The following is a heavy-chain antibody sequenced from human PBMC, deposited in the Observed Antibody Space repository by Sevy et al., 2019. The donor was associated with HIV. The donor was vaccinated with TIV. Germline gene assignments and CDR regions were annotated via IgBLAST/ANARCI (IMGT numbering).Heavy chain of an antibody. Sequence: GGSLRLSCAASGFTFSSYWMSWVRQAPGKGLEWVANIKQDGSEKYYVDSVKGRFTISRDNAKNPLYLQMNSLRAEDTAVYYCARDWGYCSGGSCHNWFDPWGQGTLVTVSS. CDR1: GFTFSSYW. V-gene: IGHV3-7*03. J-gene: IGHJ5*02. D-gene: IGHD2-15*01. CDR3: ARDWGYCSGGSCHNWFDP. CDR2: IKQDGSEK.